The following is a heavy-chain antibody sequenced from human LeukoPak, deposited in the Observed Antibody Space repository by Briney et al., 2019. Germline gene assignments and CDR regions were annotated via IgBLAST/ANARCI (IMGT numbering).Heavy chain of an antibody. V-gene: IGHV1-69*13. CDR1: GGTFSGYA. CDR3: ARDLPGVPAAVSWFDP. D-gene: IGHD2-2*01. J-gene: IGHJ5*02. Sequence: SVTVSCTASGGTFSGYAISWVRQAPGQGLEWMGGIIPIFGTANYAQKFQGRVTITADESTSTAYMELSSLRSEGTAVYYCARDLPGVPAAVSWFDPWGQGTLVTVSS. CDR2: IIPIFGTA.